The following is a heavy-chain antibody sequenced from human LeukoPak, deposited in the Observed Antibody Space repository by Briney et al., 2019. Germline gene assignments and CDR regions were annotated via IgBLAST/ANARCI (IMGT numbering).Heavy chain of an antibody. CDR1: GNYL. D-gene: IGHD3-10*01. J-gene: IGHJ4*02. V-gene: IGHV3-74*01. Sequence: GGSLRLSCAASGNYLMHWVRQAPGKGLVWVSHINGDGSWTTYADSVKGRFTISRDSSSKTVYLQMNSLGTEDTAVYYCVREGFYDSGSFPTFYFDYWGQGTLATVSS. CDR2: INGDGSWT. CDR3: VREGFYDSGSFPTFYFDY.